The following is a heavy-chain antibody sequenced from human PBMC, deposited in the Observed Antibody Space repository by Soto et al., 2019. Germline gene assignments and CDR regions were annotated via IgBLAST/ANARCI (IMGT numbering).Heavy chain of an antibody. D-gene: IGHD1-26*01. Sequence: ASVKVSCKASGYSFTNYYIHWVRQAPGQGLEWMGMINPNGGSASYAQKFQGRVTMTRDTSTSTLYMEVSSLTSEDTAVYFCARVSVGVATFLNYSAQGSSVIGSS. CDR2: INPNGGSA. J-gene: IGHJ4*02. CDR3: ARVSVGVATFLNY. CDR1: GYSFTNYY. V-gene: IGHV1-46*03.